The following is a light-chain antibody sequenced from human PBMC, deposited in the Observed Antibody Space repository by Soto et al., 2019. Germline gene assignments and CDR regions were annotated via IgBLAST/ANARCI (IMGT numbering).Light chain of an antibody. J-gene: IGLJ1*01. CDR3: CTFAGRYSYV. Sequence: QSALTQPRSVSGSPGQSVTISCTGTSSDVGSYNFVSWHQQHPGKAPKLMIYDVAKRPSGVPDRSSGSKSGNTASLTISGLQAEDEADYYCCTFAGRYSYVFGSGTKVTVL. CDR1: SSDVGSYNF. CDR2: DVA. V-gene: IGLV2-11*01.